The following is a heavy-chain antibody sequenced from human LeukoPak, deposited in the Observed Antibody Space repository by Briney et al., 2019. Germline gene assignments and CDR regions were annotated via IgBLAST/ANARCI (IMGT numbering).Heavy chain of an antibody. CDR2: TTSSGNTV. V-gene: IGHV3-11*01. Sequence: GGSLRLSCSASGFSFSDYFMGWIRQAPGQGLEWVSSTTSSGNTVYYADSVKGRFTISRDNGQKSLYLHMSGLRAEDTAVYYCAIYIAVAGTEDYWGQGTLVTVSS. CDR1: GFSFSDYF. J-gene: IGHJ4*02. CDR3: AIYIAVAGTEDY. D-gene: IGHD6-19*01.